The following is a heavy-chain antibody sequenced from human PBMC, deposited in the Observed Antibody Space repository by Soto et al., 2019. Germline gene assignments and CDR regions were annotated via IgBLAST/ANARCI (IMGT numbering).Heavy chain of an antibody. V-gene: IGHV1-69*02. CDR3: ARAYDSSGYDAFDI. CDR2: IIPILGIA. Sequence: QVQLVQSGAEVKKPGSSVKVSCKASGGTFSSYTISWVRQAPGQGLEWMGRIIPILGIANYAQKFQGRVTITADKSTSAAYMELSSLRSEDTAVYYCARAYDSSGYDAFDIWGQGTMVTVSS. CDR1: GGTFSSYT. J-gene: IGHJ3*02. D-gene: IGHD3-22*01.